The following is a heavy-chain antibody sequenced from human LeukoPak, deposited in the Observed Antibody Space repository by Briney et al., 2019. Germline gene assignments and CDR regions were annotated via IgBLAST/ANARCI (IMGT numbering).Heavy chain of an antibody. CDR3: ARDRSVRRVFDY. V-gene: IGHV3-66*01. CDR2: IYSGGNT. CDR1: GLSVSSNF. Sequence: GSLRLSCAATGLSVSSNFMSWVRQAPGKGLEWVSVIYSGGNTYYADSVKGRFTISRDNSKNTLYLQMNSLRAEDTAVYYCARDRSVRRVFDYWGQGTLVTVSS. D-gene: IGHD3-10*01. J-gene: IGHJ4*02.